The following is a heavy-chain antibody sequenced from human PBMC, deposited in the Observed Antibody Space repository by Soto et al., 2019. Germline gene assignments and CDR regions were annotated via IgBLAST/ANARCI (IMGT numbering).Heavy chain of an antibody. V-gene: IGHV1-18*01. J-gene: IGHJ6*02. CDR1: GYTFTSYG. Sequence: ASVKVSCKASGYTFTSYGISWVRQAPGQGLEWMRWISAYNGNTNYAQKLQGRVTMTTDTSTSTAYMELRSLRSDDTAVYYCARFEFVVVPAANNGMDVWGQGTTVTVSS. CDR3: ARFEFVVVPAANNGMDV. D-gene: IGHD2-2*01. CDR2: ISAYNGNT.